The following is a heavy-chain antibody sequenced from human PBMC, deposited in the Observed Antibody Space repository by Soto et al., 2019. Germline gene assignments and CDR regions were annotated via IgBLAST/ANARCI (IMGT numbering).Heavy chain of an antibody. J-gene: IGHJ5*02. D-gene: IGHD6-13*01. CDR1: GYTLTELS. V-gene: IGHV1-24*01. Sequence: ASVNVSCKVSGYTLTELSMHWVRRAPGKGLEWMGGFDPEDGETIYAQKFQGRVTMTEDTSTDTAYMELSSLRSDDTAVYYCATEMGKPEGKLCALWQQLVFNSFGLWGQGPLVTVP. CDR2: FDPEDGET. CDR3: ATEMGKPEGKLCALWQQLVFNSFGL.